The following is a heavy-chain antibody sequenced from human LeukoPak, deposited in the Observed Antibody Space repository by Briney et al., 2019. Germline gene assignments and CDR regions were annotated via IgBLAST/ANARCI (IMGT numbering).Heavy chain of an antibody. J-gene: IGHJ3*01. D-gene: IGHD3-22*01. CDR3: ARDPYYDSSGRRNAFDV. CDR2: ISSSGTYI. Sequence: GGSLRLSCAASGFTFSSYTMNWVRQAPGKGLEWVSSISSSGTYIYYADSLQGRFTISRDNAKNSLYLQMNSLRAEDAAVYYCARDPYYDSSGRRNAFDVWGQGTMVTVSS. V-gene: IGHV3-21*01. CDR1: GFTFSSYT.